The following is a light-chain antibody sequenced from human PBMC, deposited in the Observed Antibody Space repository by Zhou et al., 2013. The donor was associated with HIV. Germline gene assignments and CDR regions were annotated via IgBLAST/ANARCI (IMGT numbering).Light chain of an antibody. CDR3: QQYNQLPLT. J-gene: IGKJ4*02. Sequence: DVEMTQFPSSLSASVGDRVTVTCQASRDIDIFLNWYHQKPGKAPKLLVYDTSNLERGVPSRFRGAASGTTFTFTITSVQPEDTGTYYCQQYNQLPLTFGGGTRVEIK. CDR1: RDIDIF. CDR2: DTS. V-gene: IGKV1-33*01.